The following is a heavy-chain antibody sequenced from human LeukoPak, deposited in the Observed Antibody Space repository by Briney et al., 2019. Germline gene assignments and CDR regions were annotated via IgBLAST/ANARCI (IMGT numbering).Heavy chain of an antibody. CDR2: ISSSSSYI. D-gene: IGHD3-10*01. CDR1: GSTFSSYS. CDR3: AKVGLWFGESAGAFFDY. J-gene: IGHJ4*02. V-gene: IGHV3-21*04. Sequence: GGSLRLSCAASGSTFSSYSMNWVRQAPGKGLEWVSSISSSSSYIYYADSVKGRFTISRDNAKNSLYLQMNSLRAEDTALYYCAKVGLWFGESAGAFFDYWGQGTLVTVSS.